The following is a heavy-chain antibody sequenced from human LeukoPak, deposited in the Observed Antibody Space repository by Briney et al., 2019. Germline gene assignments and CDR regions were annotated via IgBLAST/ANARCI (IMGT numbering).Heavy chain of an antibody. D-gene: IGHD1-7*01. J-gene: IGHJ4*02. CDR2: IKQDGSER. CDR3: ARGWNYAFRFDS. Sequence: PGGSLRLSCAASGFTFNDYWMTWVRQAPGKGPEWVAHIKQDGSERYYGDSVKGRFTISRDNAKNLVYLQMNSLGAEDTALYYCARGWNYAFRFDSWGQGTLVTVSS. CDR1: GFTFNDYW. V-gene: IGHV3-7*01.